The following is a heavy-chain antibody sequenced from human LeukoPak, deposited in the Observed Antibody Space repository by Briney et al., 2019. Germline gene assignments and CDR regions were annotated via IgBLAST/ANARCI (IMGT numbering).Heavy chain of an antibody. CDR3: AKDMYISILEWTNFDY. D-gene: IGHD3-3*01. CDR1: GFTFSSYA. CDR2: ISGSGGST. J-gene: IGHJ4*02. V-gene: IGHV3-23*01. Sequence: GGSLRLSCAASGFTFSSYAMSWVRQAPGKGLEWVPAISGSGGSTYYADSVKGRFTISRDNSKNTLYLQMNSLRAEDTAVYYCAKDMYISILEWTNFDYWGQGTLVTVSS.